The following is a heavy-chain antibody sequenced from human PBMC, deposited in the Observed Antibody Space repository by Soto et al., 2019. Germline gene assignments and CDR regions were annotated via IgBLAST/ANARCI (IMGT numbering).Heavy chain of an antibody. CDR3: ARSKYIDY. Sequence: GGSLRLSCVVSGFTFSSYNMNWVRQAPGKGLEWVTYISGSGSTIYYADSVKGRFTISRDNVKNSLYLQMNSLRDEDTAVYYCARSKYIDYWGQGTLVTVSS. D-gene: IGHD4-4*01. V-gene: IGHV3-48*02. CDR1: GFTFSSYN. J-gene: IGHJ4*02. CDR2: ISGSGSTI.